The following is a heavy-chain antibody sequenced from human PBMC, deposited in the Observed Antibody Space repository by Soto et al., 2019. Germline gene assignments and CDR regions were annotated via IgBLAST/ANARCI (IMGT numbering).Heavy chain of an antibody. Sequence: PSETLSLTCAVSSGSISSSNWWSWVRQPPGKGLEWIGEIYHSGRTNYNPSLKSRVTISVDKSKNQFSLKLSSVTAADTAVYYCARVGILTGYPPDYYYYYMDVWGKGTTVTVSS. J-gene: IGHJ6*03. D-gene: IGHD3-9*01. CDR3: ARVGILTGYPPDYYYYYMDV. CDR2: IYHSGRT. CDR1: SGSISSSNW. V-gene: IGHV4-4*02.